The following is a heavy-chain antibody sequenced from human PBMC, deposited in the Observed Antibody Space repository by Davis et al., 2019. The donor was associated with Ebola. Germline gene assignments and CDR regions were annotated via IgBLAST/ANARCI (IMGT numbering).Heavy chain of an antibody. J-gene: IGHJ4*02. D-gene: IGHD4-11*01. CDR1: GYTFTSYY. V-gene: IGHV1-46*01. CDR2: INPSGGST. Sequence: ASVKVSCKASGYTFTSYYMHWVRQAPGQGLEWMGIINPSGGSTSYAQKFQGRVTMTTDTSTSTAYMELRSLRSDDTAVYYCARDTTVTPLDYWGQGTLVTVSS. CDR3: ARDTTVTPLDY.